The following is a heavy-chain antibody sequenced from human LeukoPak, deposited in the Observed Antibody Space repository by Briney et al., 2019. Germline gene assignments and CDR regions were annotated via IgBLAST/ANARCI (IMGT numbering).Heavy chain of an antibody. Sequence: GGALRLSCAASGCSFNNYAMTWVRQAPGKGLEWVSGTGSSGGTTHYADSVKGRFTMSRDKAKDTLYLQMNTLRAEDTAVYYCAKSRGSSGRYPLIDYWGQDTLVTVSS. V-gene: IGHV3-23*01. CDR3: AKSRGSSGRYPLIDY. CDR2: TGSSGGTT. D-gene: IGHD6-19*01. J-gene: IGHJ4*02. CDR1: GCSFNNYA.